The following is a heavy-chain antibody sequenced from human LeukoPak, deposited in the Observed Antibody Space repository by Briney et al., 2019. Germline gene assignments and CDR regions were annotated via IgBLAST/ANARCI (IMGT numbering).Heavy chain of an antibody. Sequence: GASVKVSCTASGYTFTSYGISWVRQAPGQGLEWMGWISAYNGNTNYAQKLQGRVTMTTDTSTSTAYMELRSLRSDDTAVYYCARDHNGIQLWLPRLYYYGMDVWGQGTTVTVSS. D-gene: IGHD5-18*01. CDR3: ARDHNGIQLWLPRLYYYGMDV. V-gene: IGHV1-18*01. CDR1: GYTFTSYG. J-gene: IGHJ6*02. CDR2: ISAYNGNT.